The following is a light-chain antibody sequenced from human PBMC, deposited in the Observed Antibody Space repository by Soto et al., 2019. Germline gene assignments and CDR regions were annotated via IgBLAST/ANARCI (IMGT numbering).Light chain of an antibody. CDR3: QQYNSWLWT. J-gene: IGKJ1*01. Sequence: EIVKTQSPATLSVSPGEGATLSCRASQSVSSKLAWYQQKPGQAPRLLIYGASTRATGIPARFSGSGSGTEFTLTISSLQSEDSAVYYCQQYNSWLWTFGQGTKVDTK. CDR1: QSVSSK. V-gene: IGKV3-15*01. CDR2: GAS.